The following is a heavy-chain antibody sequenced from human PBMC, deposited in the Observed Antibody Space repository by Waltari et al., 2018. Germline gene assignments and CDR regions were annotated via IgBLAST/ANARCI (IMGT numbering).Heavy chain of an antibody. V-gene: IGHV3-30*18. Sequence: QVQMVESGGGVVQPGKSLSLSCAVSGFTCAGFGLHWVRQAPGKGLEWLAVISYDGSKEFYADSVKGRFTIARDNSKNTVSLHMSSLGLEDTAIHYCAKSRGRDSVCFDYWGQGALVTVSS. D-gene: IGHD3-10*01. CDR1: GFTCAGFG. CDR2: ISYDGSKE. CDR3: AKSRGRDSVCFDY. J-gene: IGHJ4*02.